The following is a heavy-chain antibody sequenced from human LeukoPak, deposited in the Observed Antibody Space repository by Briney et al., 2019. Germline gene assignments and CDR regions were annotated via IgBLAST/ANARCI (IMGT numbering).Heavy chain of an antibody. V-gene: IGHV4-4*07. CDR2: IYTSGST. J-gene: IGHJ6*03. CDR3: SRDSYGSGSYYPQGYYYYMDV. CDR1: GVSLSSYY. D-gene: IGHD3-10*01. Sequence: SETLSLTCTVSGVSLSSYYWSWIRQPAGKGLEWIGRIYTSGSTNYNPSLKSRVTISVDKSKNQFSLKLSSVTAADTAVYCCSRDSYGSGSYYPQGYYYYMDVWGKGTTVTVSS.